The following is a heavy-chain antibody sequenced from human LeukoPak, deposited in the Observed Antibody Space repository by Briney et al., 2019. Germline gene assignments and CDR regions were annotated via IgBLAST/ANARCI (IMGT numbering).Heavy chain of an antibody. CDR3: AKSTGARFDY. V-gene: IGHV6-1*01. CDR2: TYYRSQWYN. J-gene: IGHJ4*02. CDR1: GDSVSSNSAT. Sequence: SQTLSLTCAISGDSVSSNSATWNWIRQSPSRGLEWLGRTYYRSQWYNDYALSVKSRIIMSPDTSKNQFPLQLDSVTPEDTAVYYCAKSTGARFDYWGQGTLVTVSS. D-gene: IGHD2-2*01.